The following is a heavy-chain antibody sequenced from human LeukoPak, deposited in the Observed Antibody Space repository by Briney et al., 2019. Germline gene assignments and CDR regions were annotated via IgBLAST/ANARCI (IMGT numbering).Heavy chain of an antibody. Sequence: GRSLRLSCAASGFTFSSYGMHWVRQAPGKGLEWVAVIWYDGSNKYYADSVKGRFTISRDNSKNTLYLQMNSQRAEDTAVYYCARDQWMATTIDYWGQGTLVTVSS. V-gene: IGHV3-33*01. CDR2: IWYDGSNK. CDR1: GFTFSSYG. CDR3: ARDQWMATTIDY. D-gene: IGHD5-24*01. J-gene: IGHJ4*02.